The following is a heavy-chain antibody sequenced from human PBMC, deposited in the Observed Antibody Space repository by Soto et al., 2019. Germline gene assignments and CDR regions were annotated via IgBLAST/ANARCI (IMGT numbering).Heavy chain of an antibody. Sequence: PGESLKISCKGSGYSFTSYWIGWVRQMPGKGLEWMGIIYPGDSDTRYSPSFQGQVTISADKSISTAYLQWSSLKASDTAMYYCARLGGEYYYDSSGYYGGKADYWGQGTLVTVSS. CDR1: GYSFTSYW. J-gene: IGHJ4*02. CDR2: IYPGDSDT. CDR3: ARLGGEYYYDSSGYYGGKADY. D-gene: IGHD3-22*01. V-gene: IGHV5-51*01.